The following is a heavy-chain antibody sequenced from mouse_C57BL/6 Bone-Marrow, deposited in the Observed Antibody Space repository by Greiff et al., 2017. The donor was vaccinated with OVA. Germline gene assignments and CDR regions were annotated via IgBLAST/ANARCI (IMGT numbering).Heavy chain of an antibody. CDR1: GFSLTSYG. CDR2: IWSGGST. J-gene: IGHJ2*01. V-gene: IGHV2-2*01. Sequence: VQGVESGPGLVQPSQSLSITCTVSGFSLTSYGVHWVRQSPGKGLEWLGVIWSGGSTDYNAAFISRLSISKDNSKSQVFFKMNSLQADDTAIYYCARAQRWLLPYFDYWGQGTTLTVSS. CDR3: ARAQRWLLPYFDY. D-gene: IGHD2-3*01.